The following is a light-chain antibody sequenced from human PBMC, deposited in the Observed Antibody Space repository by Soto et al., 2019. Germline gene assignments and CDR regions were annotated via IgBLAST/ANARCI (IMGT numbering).Light chain of an antibody. CDR2: DAS. Sequence: EIVMTQSPAPLSVSRGERATLSCRASQSIYNNLAWYQQKPGQTPRLLIYDASTRATGIPARFSGSGSGTEFTLTISSLQSEDFAVYLCQQYHYWPITVGQAT. V-gene: IGKV3-15*01. CDR1: QSIYNN. CDR3: QQYHYWPIT. J-gene: IGKJ5*01.